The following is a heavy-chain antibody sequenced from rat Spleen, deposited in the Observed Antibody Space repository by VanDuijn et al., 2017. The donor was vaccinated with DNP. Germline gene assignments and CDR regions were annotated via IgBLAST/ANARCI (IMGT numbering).Heavy chain of an antibody. CDR3: ARWVRYFDY. V-gene: IGHV3-3*01. J-gene: IGHJ2*01. CDR2: INGAGST. Sequence: EVLLQESGPGLVKPSQSLSLTCSVTFYSITSSNNWNWLRKFPENKLEWMGHINGAGSTNYNPSLKSRISITRDTSKNQFFLQVNSVTTEDTATYYCARWVRYFDYWGHGVMVTVSS. CDR1: FYSITSSNN. D-gene: IGHD1-1*01.